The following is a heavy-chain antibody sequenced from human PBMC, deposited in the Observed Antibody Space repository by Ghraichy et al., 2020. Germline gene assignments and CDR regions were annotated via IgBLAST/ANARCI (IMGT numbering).Heavy chain of an antibody. V-gene: IGHV3-30*04. Sequence: GGSLRLSCAASGFSFSNYAMHWVRQAPGKGLEWVAIISNDGNNMLYVDSVKGRFTISRDNSRNTLYLQMNSLRAEDTALYYCATLCFMVEFALEGFHYWGQGTLVTVSA. CDR2: ISNDGNNM. J-gene: IGHJ4*02. D-gene: IGHD3-16*02. CDR3: ATLCFMVEFALEGFHY. CDR1: GFSFSNYA.